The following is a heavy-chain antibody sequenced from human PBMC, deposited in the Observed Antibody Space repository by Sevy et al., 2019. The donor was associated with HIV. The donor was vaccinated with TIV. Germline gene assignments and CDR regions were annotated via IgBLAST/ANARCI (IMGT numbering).Heavy chain of an antibody. CDR1: GGTFSSYA. J-gene: IGHJ5*02. D-gene: IGHD3-3*01. CDR2: IIPILGIA. V-gene: IGHV1-69*04. CDR3: ARAPSRGSSITIFGVAGFDP. Sequence: ASVKVSCKASGGTFSSYAISWVRQAPGQGLEWMGRIIPILGIANYAQKFQGRVTITADKSTSTAYMELSSLRSEDKAGYYCARAPSRGSSITIFGVAGFDPWGQGTLVTVSS.